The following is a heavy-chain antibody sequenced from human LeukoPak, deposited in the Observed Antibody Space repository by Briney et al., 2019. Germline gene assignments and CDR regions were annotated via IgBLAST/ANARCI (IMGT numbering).Heavy chain of an antibody. CDR1: GFTFSRYP. V-gene: IGHV3-64D*09. D-gene: IGHD3-3*01. J-gene: IGHJ4*02. Sequence: GGSLRLSCSASGFTFSRYPMHWVRQAPGKGLEYDSAISGNGGSTYYADSVKGRFTISRDNSKNTLYLQMSSLRTEDTAIYYCAKAQYDFWSGLDYWGQGTLVTVSS. CDR3: AKAQYDFWSGLDY. CDR2: ISGNGGST.